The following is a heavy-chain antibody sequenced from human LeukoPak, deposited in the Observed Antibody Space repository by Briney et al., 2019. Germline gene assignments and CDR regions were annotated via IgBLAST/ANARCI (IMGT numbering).Heavy chain of an antibody. CDR1: GFTFRNHS. Sequence: GGSLSLSCAASGFTFRNHSMHWVRQTPGKGLVWVSRISSDGSSTTYADSVKGRFTISRDNAKNTLYLQMNNLRAEDTAMYYCARDQRVTGRPDIDYWGQGTLVIVSS. V-gene: IGHV3-74*03. D-gene: IGHD6-6*01. CDR2: ISSDGSST. J-gene: IGHJ4*02. CDR3: ARDQRVTGRPDIDY.